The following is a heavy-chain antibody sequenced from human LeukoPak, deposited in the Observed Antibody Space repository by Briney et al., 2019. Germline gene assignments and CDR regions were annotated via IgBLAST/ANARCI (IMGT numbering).Heavy chain of an antibody. D-gene: IGHD2-15*01. Sequence: SGTLSLTCAVSGGSISSSNWWSGGRPPPGKGLEWIGKIYNSGSTNYNPSLKSRVTISVDKSKNQFSLKLSSVTAADTAVYYCARDRCGGSCYSRDYYYGMDVWGKGTTVTVSS. V-gene: IGHV4-4*02. CDR3: ARDRCGGSCYSRDYYYGMDV. CDR2: IYNSGST. J-gene: IGHJ6*04. CDR1: GGSISSSNW.